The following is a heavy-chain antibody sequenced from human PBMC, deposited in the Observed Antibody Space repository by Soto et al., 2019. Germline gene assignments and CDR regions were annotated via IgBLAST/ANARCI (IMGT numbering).Heavy chain of an antibody. Sequence: PSETLSLTCAVSGTSISSSKWWSWVRQPPEKGLEWIGEIFHSGSTNYNPSLKSRVTMSIDKSKSQFSLKLTSVTAADAAIYYCAGGPGSYSTAFYFYYWGQGTLVTVSS. CDR1: GTSISSSKW. J-gene: IGHJ4*02. V-gene: IGHV4-4*02. D-gene: IGHD1-26*01. CDR2: IFHSGST. CDR3: AGGPGSYSTAFYFYY.